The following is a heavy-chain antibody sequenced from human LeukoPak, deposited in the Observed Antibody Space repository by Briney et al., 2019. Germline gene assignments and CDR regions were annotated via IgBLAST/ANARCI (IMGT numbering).Heavy chain of an antibody. V-gene: IGHV3-23*01. Sequence: PGGSLRLSCAASGFTFSSYAMSRVRQAPGKGLEWVSAISGSGGSTYYADSVKGQFTISRDNSKNTLYLQMNSLRAEDTAVYYCAKTGTTGTTVSFDYWGQGTLVTVSS. CDR1: GFTFSSYA. CDR3: AKTGTTGTTVSFDY. D-gene: IGHD1-1*01. CDR2: ISGSGGST. J-gene: IGHJ4*02.